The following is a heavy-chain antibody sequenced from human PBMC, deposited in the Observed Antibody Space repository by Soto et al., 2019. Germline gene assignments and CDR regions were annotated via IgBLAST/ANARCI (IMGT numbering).Heavy chain of an antibody. Sequence: QVQLEQSGAEVKKPGASVKVCCKASGYTFIYYSLHWVRQAPGQGLEWMGWINAGNGDTKYSQKFQGRVSITRDTSASTAYMELSSLRSEDTATYYCARDEDVWGQGTTVTVSS. CDR2: INAGNGDT. CDR3: ARDEDV. V-gene: IGHV1-3*01. J-gene: IGHJ6*02. CDR1: GYTFIYYS.